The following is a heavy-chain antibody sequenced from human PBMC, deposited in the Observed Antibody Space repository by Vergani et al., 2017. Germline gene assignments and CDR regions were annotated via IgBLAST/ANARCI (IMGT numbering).Heavy chain of an antibody. CDR1: GFTFGSYS. CDR2: ISSSSSYR. J-gene: IGHJ6*03. V-gene: IGHV3-21*01. CDR3: ARGMVGAISKDPSYYYHYYFDV. Sequence: EVQLVESGGGLVKPGGSLRLSCVASGFTFGSYSMNWVRQAPGKGLEWVSFISSSSSYRYYADSVKGRFTISRDNGEYSLLLQMNSLRPEDTAVYYCARGMVGAISKDPSYYYHYYFDVWGKGTTVTVSS. D-gene: IGHD1-26*01.